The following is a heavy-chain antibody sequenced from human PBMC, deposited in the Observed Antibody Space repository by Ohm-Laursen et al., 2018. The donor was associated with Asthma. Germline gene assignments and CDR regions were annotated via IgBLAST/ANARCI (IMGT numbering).Heavy chain of an antibody. CDR1: GFTFSNYV. Sequence: SLRLSCAASGFTFSNYVMSWVRQAPGGSLEWVAKINPLGYEKYYMDSVRGRFTVSRDNAKNSLYLEMNSLRVEDTAVYYCVTDAWWSYVHWGLGTLVTVSS. CDR3: VTDAWWSYVH. V-gene: IGHV3-7*01. CDR2: INPLGYEK. D-gene: IGHD1-26*01. J-gene: IGHJ4*02.